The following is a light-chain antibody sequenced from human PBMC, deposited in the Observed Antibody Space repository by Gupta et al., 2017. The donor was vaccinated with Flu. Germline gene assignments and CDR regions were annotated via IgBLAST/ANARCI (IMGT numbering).Light chain of an antibody. CDR1: ELEKQN. CDR3: PSADGSGNYWV. J-gene: IGLJ3*02. CDR2: KDT. V-gene: IGLV3-25*03. Sequence: GQTITSTGNGGELEKQNGNWYQQKPGQAPELVIYKDTERPSGIPERFSGSTSGTAATLTISGLQAEDEADYYCPSADGSGNYWVFGGGTKLTVL.